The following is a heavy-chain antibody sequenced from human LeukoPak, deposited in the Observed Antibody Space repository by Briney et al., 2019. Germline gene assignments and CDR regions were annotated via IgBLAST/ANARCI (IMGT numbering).Heavy chain of an antibody. CDR2: IYYSGST. J-gene: IGHJ4*02. CDR1: GGSISSGDYY. CDR3: ARNEKAVRGYTYGPLYYFDS. V-gene: IGHV4-31*03. D-gene: IGHD5-18*01. Sequence: SETLSLTCTVSGGSISSGDYYWSWIRRLPGKGLEWIGSIYYSGSTYYSPSLKSRITMSVDASKNQFSLKLSSVTAADTAVYYCARNEKAVRGYTYGPLYYFDSWGQGTLVTVSS.